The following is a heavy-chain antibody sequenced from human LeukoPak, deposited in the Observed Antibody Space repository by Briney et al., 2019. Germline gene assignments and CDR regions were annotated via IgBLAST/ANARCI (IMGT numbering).Heavy chain of an antibody. CDR1: GFTFDDYS. J-gene: IGHJ5*02. Sequence: GGSLRLSCAASGFTFDDYSMRWVRQAPGKGLEWVSAISGSGGSTYYADSVKGRFTISRDNSKNTLYLQMNSLRAEDTAVYYCANHTVPATNGWFDPWGQGTLVTVSS. V-gene: IGHV3-23*01. CDR2: ISGSGGST. CDR3: ANHTVPATNGWFDP. D-gene: IGHD2-2*01.